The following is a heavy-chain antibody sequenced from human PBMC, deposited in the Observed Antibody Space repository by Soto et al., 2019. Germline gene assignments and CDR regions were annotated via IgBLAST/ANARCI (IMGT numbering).Heavy chain of an antibody. CDR3: ARDSSPEQQQMGYSYYGVDV. J-gene: IGHJ6*02. D-gene: IGHD6-13*01. Sequence: KPSETLSLTCTVSGGSISSYYWSWIRQPAGKGLEWIGRIYSSGSTNYNASLKSRVTLSVDMSNNQFSLKLSSVTAAATAVYYCARDSSPEQQQMGYSYYGVDVWGQGTTVTVSS. CDR2: IYSSGST. CDR1: GGSISSYY. V-gene: IGHV4-4*07.